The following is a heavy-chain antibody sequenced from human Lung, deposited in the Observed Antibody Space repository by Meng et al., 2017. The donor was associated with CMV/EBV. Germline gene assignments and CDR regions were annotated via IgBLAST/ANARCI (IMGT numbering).Heavy chain of an antibody. CDR1: GFTFSSYA. V-gene: IGHV3-30*04. Sequence: GESXKISCAASGFTFSSYAMHWVRQAPGKGLEWVAVISYDGSNKYYADSVKGRFTISRDNSKNTLYLQMNSLRAEDTAVYYCARDRGRFLEWLFPDYWGQGNXVTVSS. J-gene: IGHJ4*02. D-gene: IGHD3-3*01. CDR2: ISYDGSNK. CDR3: ARDRGRFLEWLFPDY.